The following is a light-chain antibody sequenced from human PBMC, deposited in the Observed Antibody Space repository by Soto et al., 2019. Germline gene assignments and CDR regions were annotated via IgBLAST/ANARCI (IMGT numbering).Light chain of an antibody. V-gene: IGKV3D-15*01. CDR3: QQHNNWPPIT. J-gene: IGKJ5*01. Sequence: EIVMTQSPSTLSVSPGERATLSCRASRSVSSNLAWYQQRPGQAPRLLIYDASTRATGIPARFSGSGSGTDFTLTISSLQPEDFSVYYCQQHNNWPPITFGQGTRLEIK. CDR2: DAS. CDR1: RSVSSN.